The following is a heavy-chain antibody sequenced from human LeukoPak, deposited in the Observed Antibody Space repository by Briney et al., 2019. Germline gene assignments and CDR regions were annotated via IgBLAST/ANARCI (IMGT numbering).Heavy chain of an antibody. CDR2: IRSSGSTI. CDR1: GFTFSSYE. CDR3: ARQNDFWSGYPTFDY. J-gene: IGHJ4*02. D-gene: IGHD3-3*01. V-gene: IGHV3-48*03. Sequence: GGSLRLSCAASGFTFSSYEMNWVRQAPGKGLEWVSYIRSSGSTIYYADSVKGRFTISRDNAKNSLYLQMNSLRAEDTAVYYCARQNDFWSGYPTFDYWGQGTLVTVPT.